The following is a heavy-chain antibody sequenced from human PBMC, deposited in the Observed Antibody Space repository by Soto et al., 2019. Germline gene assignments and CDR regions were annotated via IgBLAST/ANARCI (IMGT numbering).Heavy chain of an antibody. CDR2: IDPSDSYT. Sequence: LGESLKISFKGSGYSFTSYWISWVRQMPGKGLEWMGRIDPSDSYTNYSPSFQGHVTISADKSISTAYLQWSSLKASDTAMYYCARQTTVTTHYYYGMDVWGQGTTVTVSS. D-gene: IGHD4-4*01. CDR3: ARQTTVTTHYYYGMDV. V-gene: IGHV5-10-1*01. CDR1: GYSFTSYW. J-gene: IGHJ6*02.